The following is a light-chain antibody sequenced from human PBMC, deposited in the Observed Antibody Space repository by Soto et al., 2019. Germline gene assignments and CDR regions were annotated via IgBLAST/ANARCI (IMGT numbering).Light chain of an antibody. CDR2: GAS. CDR1: QNVVTN. CDR3: QHYNNWLGT. Sequence: EIVVTQSPAILSVSPGERVTLSCRASQNVVTNLAWYQQRLGQAPRLLIYGASARATGVPARFSGSGSGTEFFLTISSLQSEDFAVYYCQHYNNWLGTFGGGTKVDIK. V-gene: IGKV3-15*01. J-gene: IGKJ4*01.